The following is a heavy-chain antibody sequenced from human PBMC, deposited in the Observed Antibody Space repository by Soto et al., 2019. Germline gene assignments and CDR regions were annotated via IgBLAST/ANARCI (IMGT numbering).Heavy chain of an antibody. CDR1: GFIFSNYG. J-gene: IGHJ6*02. D-gene: IGHD3-10*01. V-gene: IGHV3-33*01. CDR3: AIDSYVSGNYYSGSYYNPLGAYYGMDV. Sequence: QVQLVESGGGVVQPGGSLSLSCAASGFIFSNYGMNGVRQAPGKGLQWVAVIWYEGSNRYYAESVKGRFTISRDNSRNALSLQRNGLRAEDAAVYYRAIDSYVSGNYYSGSYYNPLGAYYGMDVWGQGTTVTVSS. CDR2: IWYEGSNR.